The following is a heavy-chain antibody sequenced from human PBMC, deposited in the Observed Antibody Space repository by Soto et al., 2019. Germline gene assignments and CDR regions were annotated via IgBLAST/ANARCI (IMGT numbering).Heavy chain of an antibody. CDR2: ISGSGGST. D-gene: IGHD6-19*01. CDR3: AKVPSVAGYLFDY. V-gene: IGHV3-23*01. CDR1: GFTFSSYA. J-gene: IGHJ4*02. Sequence: PVGSVRLSCAASGFTFSSYAMSWVRQAPGKGLEWVSAISGSGGSTYYADSVKGRFTISRDNSKNTLYLQMNSLRAEDTAVYYCAKVPSVAGYLFDYWGQGTLVTVSS.